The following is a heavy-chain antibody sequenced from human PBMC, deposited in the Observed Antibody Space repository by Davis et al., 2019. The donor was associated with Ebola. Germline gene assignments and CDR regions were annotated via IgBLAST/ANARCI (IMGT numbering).Heavy chain of an antibody. Sequence: GESLKISCAASGLIFSNYAMHWVRQAPGKGLEWVAVITSDGTKEYQADSVKGRFTISRDNSKDTLYLQMNGLRAEDSAVYHCARDEGYRSGWLGPHGMDVWGQGTTVIVSS. CDR1: GLIFSNYA. V-gene: IGHV3-30*04. CDR2: ITSDGTKE. D-gene: IGHD6-19*01. CDR3: ARDEGYRSGWLGPHGMDV. J-gene: IGHJ6*02.